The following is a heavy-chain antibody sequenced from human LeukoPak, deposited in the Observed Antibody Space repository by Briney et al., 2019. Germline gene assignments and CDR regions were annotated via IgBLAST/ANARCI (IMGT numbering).Heavy chain of an antibody. CDR2: IYHSGST. D-gene: IGHD3-9*01. V-gene: IGHV4-30-2*01. J-gene: IGHJ5*02. CDR3: AREGSYDILTGYAWFDP. CDR1: GGSISSGGYY. Sequence: PSETLSLTCTVSGGSISSGGYYWSWIRQPPGKGLEWIGYIYHSGSTYYNPSLKSRVTISVDWSKNQFSLKLSSVTAADTAVYYCAREGSYDILTGYAWFDPWGQGTLVTVSS.